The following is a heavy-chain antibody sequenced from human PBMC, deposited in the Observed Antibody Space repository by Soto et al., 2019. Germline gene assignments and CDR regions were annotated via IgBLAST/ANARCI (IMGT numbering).Heavy chain of an antibody. Sequence: QVQLVQSGAEVKKPGSSVKVSCKASGGTFSSYAISWVRHAPGQGLEWMGGIIPIFGTAKYAQNIQGRVTITADESTSTAYMELSSLRSEDTAVYYCARGDSGSYLGWFDPWGQGTLVTVYS. J-gene: IGHJ5*02. CDR3: ARGDSGSYLGWFDP. CDR1: GGTFSSYA. D-gene: IGHD1-26*01. CDR2: IIPIFGTA. V-gene: IGHV1-69*12.